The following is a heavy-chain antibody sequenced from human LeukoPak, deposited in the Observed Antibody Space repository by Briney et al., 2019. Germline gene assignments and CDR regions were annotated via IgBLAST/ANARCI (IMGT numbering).Heavy chain of an antibody. CDR3: AELGITMIGGV. J-gene: IGHJ6*04. Sequence: GGSLRLSCAASGFTFSSYEMDWVRQAPGKGLEWVAVISYDGSDKYYADSVKGRFTISRDNSKDTLYLQMNSLRAEDTAVYYCAELGITMIGGVWGKGTTVTISS. V-gene: IGHV3-30*18. CDR2: ISYDGSDK. D-gene: IGHD3-10*02. CDR1: GFTFSSYE.